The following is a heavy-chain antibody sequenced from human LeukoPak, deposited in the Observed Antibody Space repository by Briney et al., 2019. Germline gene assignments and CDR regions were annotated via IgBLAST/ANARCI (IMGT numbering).Heavy chain of an antibody. CDR1: GFTFSSYW. V-gene: IGHV4-34*01. Sequence: PGGSLRLSCAASGFTFSSYWMHWVRQAPGKGLEWIGEINHSGSTNYNPSLKSRVTISVDTSKNQFSLKLSSVTAADTAVYYCARGGALQWANDFDYWGQGTLVTVSS. CDR3: ARGGALQWANDFDY. D-gene: IGHD5-24*01. CDR2: INHSGST. J-gene: IGHJ4*02.